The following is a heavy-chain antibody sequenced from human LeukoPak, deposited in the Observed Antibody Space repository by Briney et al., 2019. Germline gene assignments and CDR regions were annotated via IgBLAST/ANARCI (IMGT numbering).Heavy chain of an antibody. CDR1: GYTFTGYH. J-gene: IGHJ5*02. D-gene: IGHD6-13*01. V-gene: IGHV1-2*02. CDR3: ARGGYSSSWNENWFDP. CDR2: INPNSGGT. Sequence: GASVKVSCKASGYTFTGYHMHWVRQAPGQGLEWMGWINPNSGGTNYAQKFQGRVTMTRDTSISTAYMELSRLRSDDTAVYYCARGGYSSSWNENWFDPWGQGTLVTVSS.